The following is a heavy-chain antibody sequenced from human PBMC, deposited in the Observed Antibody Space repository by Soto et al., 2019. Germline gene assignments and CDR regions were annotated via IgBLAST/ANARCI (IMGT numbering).Heavy chain of an antibody. CDR1: GFSLSTSGMC. J-gene: IGHJ6*02. CDR2: IDWADDK. V-gene: IGHV2-70*01. D-gene: IGHD2-15*01. CDR3: ARIPSVPAALYYYYRMDV. Sequence: SGHTLVNPTQTLTLTCTFSGFSLSTSGMCVSWIRQPPGTALEWLALIDWADDKYYSTSLKSMLTISKDTSKNQVGLTMTNMDPVDTDTYYCARIPSVPAALYYYYRMDVPGQGTTVTVSS.